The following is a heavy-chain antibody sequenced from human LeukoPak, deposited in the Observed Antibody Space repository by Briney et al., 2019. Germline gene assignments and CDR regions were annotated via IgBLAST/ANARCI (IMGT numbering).Heavy chain of an antibody. CDR1: GFTFSSYG. D-gene: IGHD6-6*01. V-gene: IGHV3-30*02. CDR3: AKDHLAARSYYFDY. J-gene: IGHJ4*02. CDR2: IRYDGSNK. Sequence: GGSLRLSCAASGFTFSSYGMHSVRQAPGKGLEWVAFIRYDGSNKYYADSVKGRFTISRDNSKNTLYLQMNSLRAEDTAVYYCAKDHLAARSYYFDYWGQGALVTVSS.